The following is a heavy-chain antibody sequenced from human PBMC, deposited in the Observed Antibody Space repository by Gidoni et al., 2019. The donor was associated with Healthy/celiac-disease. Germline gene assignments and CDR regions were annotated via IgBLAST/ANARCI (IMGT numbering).Heavy chain of an antibody. J-gene: IGHJ6*02. CDR2: ISSSSSYI. CDR1: GFTFSSYS. D-gene: IGHD1-20*01. CDR3: ARGGSYNDYYYYYGMDV. Sequence: EVQLVESGGGLVKPGGSLSLSCAASGFTFSSYSMNWVRQAPGKGLEWVSSISSSSSYIYYADSVKGRFTISRDNAKNSLYLQMNSLRAEDTAVYYCARGGSYNDYYYYYGMDVWGQGTTVTVSS. V-gene: IGHV3-21*01.